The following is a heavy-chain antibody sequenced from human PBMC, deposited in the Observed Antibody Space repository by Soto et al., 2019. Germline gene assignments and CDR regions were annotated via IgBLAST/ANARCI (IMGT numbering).Heavy chain of an antibody. CDR3: AKDRHYYDSSGYYFVVDY. CDR1: GFTFSSYA. V-gene: IGHV3-23*01. CDR2: ISGSGGST. D-gene: IGHD3-22*01. Sequence: GGSLRLSCAASGFTFSSYAMSWVRQAPGKGLEWVSAISGSGGSTYYADSVKGRFTISRDNSKNTLYLQMNSLRAEDTAVYYCAKDRHYYDSSGYYFVVDYWGQGTLVTVSS. J-gene: IGHJ4*02.